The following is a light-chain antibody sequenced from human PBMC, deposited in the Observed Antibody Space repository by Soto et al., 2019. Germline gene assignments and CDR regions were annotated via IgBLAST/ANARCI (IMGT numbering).Light chain of an antibody. V-gene: IGKV4-1*01. J-gene: IGKJ4*02. CDR2: WAS. CDR1: PSVLYNAKNKNC. Sequence: NWLTWSPHNLAQSPNLLVYFPCNPSPSVLYNAKNKNCVAWYQQKPGQPPKLLIYWASIRESGVPDRFSGSGSGTDFTLTISSLQAEDVAVYYCQQYLGIPRTFGGGTKV. CDR3: QQYLGIPRT.